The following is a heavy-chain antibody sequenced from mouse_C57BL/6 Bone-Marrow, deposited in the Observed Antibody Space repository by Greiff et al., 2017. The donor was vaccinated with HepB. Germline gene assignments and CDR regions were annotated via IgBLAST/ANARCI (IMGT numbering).Heavy chain of an antibody. D-gene: IGHD4-1*01. CDR1: GYTFTSYG. CDR3: ACNWAYYFDY. J-gene: IGHJ2*01. Sequence: VMLVESGAELARPGASVKLSCKASGYTFTSYGISWVKQRTGQGLEWIGEIYPRSGNTYYNEKFKGKATLTADKSSSTAYMELRSLTSEDSAVYFCACNWAYYFDYWGQGTTLTVSS. V-gene: IGHV1-81*01. CDR2: IYPRSGNT.